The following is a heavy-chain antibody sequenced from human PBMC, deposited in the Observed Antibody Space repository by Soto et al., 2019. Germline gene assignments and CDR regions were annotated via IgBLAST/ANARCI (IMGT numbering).Heavy chain of an antibody. J-gene: IGHJ6*02. D-gene: IGHD3-3*01. CDR1: GYTFTTFG. CDR3: ARDPTIFGVVQNYGMDV. CDR2: ISAYNGYT. V-gene: IGHV1-18*01. Sequence: QVKLVQSGAEVKKPGASVKVSCKASGYTFTTFGISWVRQAPGQGLEWMGWISAYNGYTNYAQKLQGRVTMTTDTSTSTAYMELRSLRSDDTAVYYCARDPTIFGVVQNYGMDVWGQGTTVTVSS.